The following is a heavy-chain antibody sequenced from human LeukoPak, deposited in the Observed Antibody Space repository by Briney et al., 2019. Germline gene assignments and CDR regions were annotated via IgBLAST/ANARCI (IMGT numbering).Heavy chain of an antibody. Sequence: SSETLSLTCAVYGGSFSGYYWSWIRQPPGKGLEWIGEINHSGSTNYNPSLKSRVTISVDTSKNQFSLKLSSVTAADTAVYYCARVKVVAVAGTLYYYYGMDVWGQGTTVTVSS. D-gene: IGHD6-19*01. J-gene: IGHJ6*02. CDR1: GGSFSGYY. CDR3: ARVKVVAVAGTLYYYYGMDV. CDR2: INHSGST. V-gene: IGHV4-34*01.